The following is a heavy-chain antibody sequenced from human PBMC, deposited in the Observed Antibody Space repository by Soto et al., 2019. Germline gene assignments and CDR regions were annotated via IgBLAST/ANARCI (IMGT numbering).Heavy chain of an antibody. CDR2: ISAYNGNT. D-gene: IGHD6-19*01. CDR3: GIAVAGIDY. CDR1: GGTFSSYA. Sequence: ASVKVSCKASGGTFSSYAISWVRQAPGQGLEWMGWISAYNGNTNYAQKLQGRVAMTTDTSTSTAYMELRSLRSDDTAVYYCGIAVAGIDYWGQGTLVTVSS. J-gene: IGHJ4*02. V-gene: IGHV1-18*01.